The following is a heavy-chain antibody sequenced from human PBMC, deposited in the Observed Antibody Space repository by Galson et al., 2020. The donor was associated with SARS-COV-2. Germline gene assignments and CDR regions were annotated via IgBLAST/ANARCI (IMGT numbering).Heavy chain of an antibody. Sequence: GESLKISCAASGFSFSNAWMSWVRQAPGKGLEWVGHIKSKADGGTTDYAAPVKGRFTILRDDSKNTLFLQMNSLEIEDTAVYYCTQRYSGSYSASAFDIWGQGTMVTVSS. D-gene: IGHD1-26*01. J-gene: IGHJ3*02. CDR2: IKSKADGGTT. CDR1: GFSFSNAW. V-gene: IGHV3-15*01. CDR3: TQRYSGSYSASAFDI.